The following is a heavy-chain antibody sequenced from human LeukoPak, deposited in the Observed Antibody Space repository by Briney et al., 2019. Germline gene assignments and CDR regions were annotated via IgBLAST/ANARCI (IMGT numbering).Heavy chain of an antibody. D-gene: IGHD3-16*01. V-gene: IGHV3-21*04. Sequence: GGSLRLSCAASGFTFSSYSMNWVRQAPGEGLEWVSSISSSSNYIYYADSVKGRFTISRDNAKNSLYLQMNSLRAEDTAVYYCARDPGGYWGQGTLVTVSS. CDR1: GFTFSSYS. J-gene: IGHJ4*02. CDR3: ARDPGGY. CDR2: ISSSSNYI.